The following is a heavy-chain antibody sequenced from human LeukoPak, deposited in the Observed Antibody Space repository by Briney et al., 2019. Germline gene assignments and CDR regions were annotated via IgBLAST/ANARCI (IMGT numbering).Heavy chain of an antibody. CDR2: IIDSGEE. CDR3: ARDRAALQDWVEFDP. CDR1: GFIVSVYY. J-gene: IGHJ5*02. D-gene: IGHD3/OR15-3a*01. V-gene: IGHV3-66*03. Sequence: PGGSLRLSCAVSGFIVSVYYISWVRHAPGGGLGWVRYIIDSGEELFSDLGRGRLATSRDEYENTLYLQMNSMRVEDTAVYFCARDRAALQDWVEFDPWGQGTPVIVSS.